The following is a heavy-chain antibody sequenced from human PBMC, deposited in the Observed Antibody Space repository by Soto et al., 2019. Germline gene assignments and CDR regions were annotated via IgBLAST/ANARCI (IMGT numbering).Heavy chain of an antibody. CDR2: IYYSGRT. J-gene: IGHJ4*02. Sequence: SETLSLTCTVSGVSISSGGYYWSWIRQHPGKGLEWIGNIYYSGRTYYNPSLKSRVILSVDTSKNHFSLTLRSVTAADSAMYYCARVIRGHSEYYFDFWGQAALVTVSS. CDR3: ARVIRGHSEYYFDF. D-gene: IGHD2-21*02. CDR1: GVSISSGGYY. V-gene: IGHV4-31*03.